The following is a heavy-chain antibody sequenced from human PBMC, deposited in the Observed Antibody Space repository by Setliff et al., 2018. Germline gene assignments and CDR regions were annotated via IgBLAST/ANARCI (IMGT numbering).Heavy chain of an antibody. D-gene: IGHD3-3*02. J-gene: IGHJ4*02. CDR3: ARVLAADTYQDY. V-gene: IGHV4-34*01. CDR1: GGTFSDYY. CDR2: INHSGST. Sequence: TSETLSLTCAASGGTFSDYYWTWIRQPPGKGLEWIGEINHSGSTNYNPSLKSRVSISVDTSKNQFSLKLSSVTAADTAVYYCARVLAADTYQDYWGQGTLVTVSS.